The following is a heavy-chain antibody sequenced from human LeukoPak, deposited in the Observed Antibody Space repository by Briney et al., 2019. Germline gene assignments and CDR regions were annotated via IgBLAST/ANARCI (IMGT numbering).Heavy chain of an antibody. CDR3: ARPRVGATNAFDI. V-gene: IGHV1-18*01. CDR2: ISAYNGNT. D-gene: IGHD1-26*01. J-gene: IGHJ3*02. CDR1: GYTFTSYG. Sequence: ASVKVSCKASGYTFTSYGISWVRQAPGQGLEWMGWISAYNGNTNYAQKFQGRVTMTRNTSISTAYMELSSLRSEDTAVYYCARPRVGATNAFDIWGQGTMVTVSS.